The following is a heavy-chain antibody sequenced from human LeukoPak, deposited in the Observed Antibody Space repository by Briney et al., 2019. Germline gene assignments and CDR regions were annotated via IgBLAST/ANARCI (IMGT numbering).Heavy chain of an antibody. CDR3: ARVQRYSYGPIDY. D-gene: IGHD5-18*01. CDR1: GGSISSSSYY. Sequence: SETLSLTCTVSGGSISSSSYYWGWIRQPPGKGLEWIGSIYYRGSTYYNPSLKSRVTISVDTSKNQFSLKLSSVTAADTAVYYCARVQRYSYGPIDYWGQGTLVTVSS. V-gene: IGHV4-39*07. CDR2: IYYRGST. J-gene: IGHJ4*02.